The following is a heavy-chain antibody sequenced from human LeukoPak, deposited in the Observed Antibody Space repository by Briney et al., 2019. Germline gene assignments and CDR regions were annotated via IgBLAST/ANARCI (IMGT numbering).Heavy chain of an antibody. D-gene: IGHD3-16*01. J-gene: IGHJ4*02. CDR3: AIMGATWGFDY. CDR1: GYNFRDYG. Sequence: GASVKVSCKTSGYNFRDYGIDWVRQAPGQGLEWMGWISAYNGNTNYAQKFQGRITMTTDTSTRTAYLELGSLGSDDTAVYYCAIMGATWGFDYWGQGTLITVPS. V-gene: IGHV1-18*04. CDR2: ISAYNGNT.